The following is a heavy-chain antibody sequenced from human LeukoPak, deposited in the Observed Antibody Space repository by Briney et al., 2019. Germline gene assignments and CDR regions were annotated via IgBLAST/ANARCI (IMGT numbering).Heavy chain of an antibody. CDR1: GFTFSNSW. J-gene: IGHJ4*02. Sequence: GGSLRLSCAASGFTFSNSWMSWVCQAPGKGLEWLTNIKEDGSKTYYVDSVKGRFTISRDNAKNSLYLQMNSLRAEDTAVYYCVRDYVWGTSNSDYWGQGTLVTVSS. V-gene: IGHV3-7*01. CDR2: IKEDGSKT. D-gene: IGHD3-16*01. CDR3: VRDYVWGTSNSDY.